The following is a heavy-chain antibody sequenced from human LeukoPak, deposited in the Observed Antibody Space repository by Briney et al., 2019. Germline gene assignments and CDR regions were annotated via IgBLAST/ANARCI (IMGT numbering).Heavy chain of an antibody. V-gene: IGHV4-59*12. CDR1: GGSISSYY. J-gene: IGHJ4*02. CDR3: ASCSSTSCYDY. CDR2: IYYSGST. D-gene: IGHD2-2*01. Sequence: PSETLSLTCTVSGGSISSYYWSWIRQPPGKGLEWIGYIYYSGSTNYNPSLKSRVTMSVDTSKNQFSLKLSSVTAADTAVYYCASCSSTSCYDYWGQGTLVTVSS.